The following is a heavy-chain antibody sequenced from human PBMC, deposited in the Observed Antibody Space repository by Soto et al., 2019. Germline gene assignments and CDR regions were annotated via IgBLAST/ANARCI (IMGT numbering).Heavy chain of an antibody. V-gene: IGHV3-74*01. J-gene: IGHJ4*02. D-gene: IGHD2-2*01. CDR1: GFSFDSYW. CDR3: TRGPRASSGGTGAY. Sequence: QLVEAGGGLVQPGGSLRLSCTVSGFSFDSYWMHWVRQAPGKGPVWVSRIDYDGTTTNYADFVKGRFTISRDNAKHTLYLQMNSLRSEDTAVYYCTRGPRASSGGTGAYWGQGTLVTVSS. CDR2: IDYDGTTT.